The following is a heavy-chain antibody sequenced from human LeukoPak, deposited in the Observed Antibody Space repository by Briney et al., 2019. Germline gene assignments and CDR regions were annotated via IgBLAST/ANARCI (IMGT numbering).Heavy chain of an antibody. D-gene: IGHD3-10*01. CDR3: AREPPAYYGSAPNYYYYGMDV. CDR1: GYTFTSYG. J-gene: IGHJ6*02. Sequence: GASVKVSCKASGYTFTSYGISWVRQAPGQGLEWMGGIIPIFGTANYAQKFQGRVTITADESTSTAYMELSSLRSEDTAVYYCAREPPAYYGSAPNYYYYGMDVWGQGTTVTVSS. CDR2: IIPIFGTA. V-gene: IGHV1-69*13.